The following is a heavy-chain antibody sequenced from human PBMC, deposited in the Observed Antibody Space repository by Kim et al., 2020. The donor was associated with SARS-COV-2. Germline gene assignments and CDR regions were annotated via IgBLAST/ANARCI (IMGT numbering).Heavy chain of an antibody. CDR3: ARDSITVVGYYGMDV. CDR1: GYTFTTYG. D-gene: IGHD3-10*02. V-gene: IGHV1-18*01. J-gene: IGHJ6*02. Sequence: ASVKVSCKASGYTFTTYGISWVRQAPGQGLEWMGWISAYNGDTNYAQNLQGRVTMTTDTSTSTAYMELRSLRSDDTAAYYCARDSITVVGYYGMDVWGQGTTVTVSS. CDR2: ISAYNGDT.